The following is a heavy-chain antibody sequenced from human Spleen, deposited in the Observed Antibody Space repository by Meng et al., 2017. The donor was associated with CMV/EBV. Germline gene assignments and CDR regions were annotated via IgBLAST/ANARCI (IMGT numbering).Heavy chain of an antibody. J-gene: IGHJ3*02. CDR1: GFTFSDYY. D-gene: IGHD2-15*01. V-gene: IGHV3-11*01. Sequence: GGALRLSCAASGFTFSDYYMTWIRQAPGKGLEWVSYISPTGSGIYYADSVRGRFTISRDNAKNSLSLQMNSLTAEDTALYYCARDRMVGYCHNNAGSFDIWGQGTMVTVSS. CDR2: ISPTGSGI. CDR3: ARDRMVGYCHNNAGSFDI.